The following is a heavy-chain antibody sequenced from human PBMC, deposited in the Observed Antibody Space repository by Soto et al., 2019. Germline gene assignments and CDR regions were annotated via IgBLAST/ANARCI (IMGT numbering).Heavy chain of an antibody. J-gene: IGHJ4*02. D-gene: IGHD2-2*01. V-gene: IGHV3-23*01. CDR1: GVKCSTLG. Sequence: GRSLRVPCAASGVKCSTLGSCRVRKAKGKGLEWVSGISFSGDNIFYADSVKGRFTISRDNSKNTLFLQMSSLRGEDTAVYYCAKVLSPLVLTTNFDSWGQGTLVTVSS. CDR3: AKVLSPLVLTTNFDS. CDR2: ISFSGDNI.